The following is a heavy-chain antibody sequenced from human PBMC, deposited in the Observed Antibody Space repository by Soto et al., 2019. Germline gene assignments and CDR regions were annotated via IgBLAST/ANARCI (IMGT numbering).Heavy chain of an antibody. CDR3: AKTPSWLQLVPFDY. Sequence: RLSCAASGFTFSSYAMSWVRQAPGKGLEWVSAISGSGGSTYYADSVKGRFTISRDNYKNTLYLQMNNLRAEDTAVYYCAKTPSWLQLVPFDYWCQGTLVTV. V-gene: IGHV3-23*01. CDR2: ISGSGGST. D-gene: IGHD5-12*01. J-gene: IGHJ4*02. CDR1: GFTFSSYA.